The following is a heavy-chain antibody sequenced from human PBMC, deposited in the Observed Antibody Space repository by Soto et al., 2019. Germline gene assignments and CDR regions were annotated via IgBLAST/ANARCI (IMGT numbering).Heavy chain of an antibody. CDR3: ARGISRYQIDY. Sequence: QVQLQQWGAGLLKPSETLSLTCAVYGGSFSGYYWSWIRQPPGKGLEWIGEINHSGSTNYNPSLKSRVTISVDTSKNQFSLTLSSVTAADTAVYYCARGISRYQIDYWGQGTLVTVSS. D-gene: IGHD2-2*01. V-gene: IGHV4-34*01. CDR2: INHSGST. J-gene: IGHJ4*02. CDR1: GGSFSGYY.